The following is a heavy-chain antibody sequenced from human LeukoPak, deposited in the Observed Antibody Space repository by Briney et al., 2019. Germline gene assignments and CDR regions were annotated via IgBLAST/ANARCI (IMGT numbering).Heavy chain of an antibody. Sequence: GGSLRLSCAASGFTFSSYAVSWVRQAPGKGLEWVSAISGSGGSTYYADSVKGRFTISRDNSKNTLYLQMNSLRAEDTAVYYCAKDLGRLRFLEWLLFGFDYWGQGTLVTVSS. CDR3: AKDLGRLRFLEWLLFGFDY. CDR1: GFTFSSYA. D-gene: IGHD3-3*01. V-gene: IGHV3-23*01. J-gene: IGHJ4*02. CDR2: ISGSGGST.